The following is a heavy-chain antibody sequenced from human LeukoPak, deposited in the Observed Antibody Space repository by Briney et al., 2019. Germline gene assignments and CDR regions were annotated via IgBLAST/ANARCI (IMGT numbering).Heavy chain of an antibody. CDR3: GRSRGGSWPDY. Sequence: PSETLSLTCTVSGYSISSGYYWGWIRQPPGKGLEWIGSIYHSGSTYYNPSLKSRVTISVDTSKNQFSLKLSSVTAADTAVYYCGRSRGGSWPDYWGQGTLVTVSS. D-gene: IGHD6-13*01. CDR2: IYHSGST. CDR1: GYSISSGYY. V-gene: IGHV4-38-2*02. J-gene: IGHJ4*02.